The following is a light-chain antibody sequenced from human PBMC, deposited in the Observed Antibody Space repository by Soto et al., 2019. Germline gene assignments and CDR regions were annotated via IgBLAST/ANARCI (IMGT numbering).Light chain of an antibody. V-gene: IGKV1-39*01. CDR1: QTIMTY. Sequence: DVQMTQSPSSLSASVGDEVTITCRASQTIMTYLTWYQLKPGKPPRLLIYAASSLQSGVPSRFSGSGSGTDFTLTISSLQPEDFGSYYCQQSYSTPNTFGGGTKVDIK. CDR3: QQSYSTPNT. CDR2: AAS. J-gene: IGKJ4*01.